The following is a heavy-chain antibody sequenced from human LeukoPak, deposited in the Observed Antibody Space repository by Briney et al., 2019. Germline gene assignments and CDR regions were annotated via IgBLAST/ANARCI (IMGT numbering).Heavy chain of an antibody. CDR2: ISSSSITI. V-gene: IGHV3-48*02. D-gene: IGHD1-7*01. J-gene: IGHJ4*02. Sequence: GGSLRLSCAASGFTFSSYSMNWVRQAPGKGLEGVSYISSSSITIYYAASVKGRLTISRDHAKNSLYLQMTSLRDEDTAVYSCARDVHRTTDIDYWGQGTLVTVSS. CDR3: ARDVHRTTDIDY. CDR1: GFTFSSYS.